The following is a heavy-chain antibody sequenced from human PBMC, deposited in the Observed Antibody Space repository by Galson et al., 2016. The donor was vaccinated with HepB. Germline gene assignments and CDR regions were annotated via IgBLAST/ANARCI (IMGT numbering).Heavy chain of an antibody. V-gene: IGHV3-23*01. CDR2: ISGSGGST. D-gene: IGHD4-17*01. Sequence: SLRLSCAASGFIFSSYAMSWVRQAPGKGLEWVSAISGSGGSTYYSDSVKGRFTISRDNSNNALYLQMTSLRPEDTAVYYCAAGGGRGFSGDYYFDFWGRGTLVTVSS. J-gene: IGHJ4*02. CDR3: AAGGGRGFSGDYYFDF. CDR1: GFIFSSYA.